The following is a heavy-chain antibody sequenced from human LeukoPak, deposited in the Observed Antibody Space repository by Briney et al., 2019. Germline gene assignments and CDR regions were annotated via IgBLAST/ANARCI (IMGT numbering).Heavy chain of an antibody. V-gene: IGHV3-30-3*02. D-gene: IGHD1-26*01. CDR1: GFTFSSYA. Sequence: PGGSLRLSCAASGFTFSSYAMHWVRQAPGKGLEWVAVISYDGSNKYYADSVKGRFTISRDNSKNTLYLQMNSLRAEDTAVYYCAKTSGGSYYVAFTFDYWGQGTLVTVSS. CDR3: AKTSGGSYYVAFTFDY. CDR2: ISYDGSNK. J-gene: IGHJ4*02.